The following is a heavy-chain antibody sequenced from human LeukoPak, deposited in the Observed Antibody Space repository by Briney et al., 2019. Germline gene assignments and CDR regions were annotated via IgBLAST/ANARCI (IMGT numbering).Heavy chain of an antibody. CDR1: GLTFSSYG. D-gene: IGHD3-9*01. V-gene: IGHV3-33*01. Sequence: PGGSLRLSCAASGLTFSSYGMHWVRQAPGKGLEGVAVIWYDASKKYYADSVKGRFTISRDNSKNTLYLQMNGLRAEDTAVYYCARILTGYDAFDYWGQGTLVTVSS. CDR2: IWYDASKK. CDR3: ARILTGYDAFDY. J-gene: IGHJ4*02.